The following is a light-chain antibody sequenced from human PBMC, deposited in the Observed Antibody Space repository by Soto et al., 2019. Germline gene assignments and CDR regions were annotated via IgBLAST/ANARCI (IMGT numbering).Light chain of an antibody. J-gene: IGKJ1*01. CDR2: DAS. Sequence: DIQMTQSPSTLSASVGDRVTITCRAIQSISSWLAWYQQKPGKAPKLLIYDASNLESGVPSRFSGSGSGTEFTLTISSLQPDDFATYYCQQYSSYWTFGQGTKVDI. CDR1: QSISSW. CDR3: QQYSSYWT. V-gene: IGKV1-5*01.